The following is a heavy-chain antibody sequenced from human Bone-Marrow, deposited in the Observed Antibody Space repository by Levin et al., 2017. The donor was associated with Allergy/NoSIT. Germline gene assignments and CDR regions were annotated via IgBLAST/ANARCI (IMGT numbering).Heavy chain of an antibody. CDR1: GFTFSSYG. Sequence: GESLKISCKASGFTFSSYGMHWVRQAPGKGLEWVAVISSDGNNKFYVDSVRGRFTISRDNSKNTLYLQMNNLRTEDTAVYYCVKGRAIVAVDWFDPWGQGTLVTVSS. CDR3: VKGRAIVAVDWFDP. J-gene: IGHJ5*02. D-gene: IGHD2-21*01. V-gene: IGHV3-30*18. CDR2: ISSDGNNK.